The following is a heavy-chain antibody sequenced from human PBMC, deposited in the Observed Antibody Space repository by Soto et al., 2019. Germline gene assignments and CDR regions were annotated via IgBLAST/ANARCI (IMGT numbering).Heavy chain of an antibody. D-gene: IGHD3-9*01. CDR1: GFTFSGYS. CDR3: VREDILGVRSFDY. Sequence: GGSLRLSCAASGFTFSGYSVNWVRQAPGKGLEWVSYISSGSKTIYYADSVKGRFIVSRDNAKNSQYLQMNSLRDEDTAVYYCVREDILGVRSFDYWGQGTMVTVSS. J-gene: IGHJ4*02. V-gene: IGHV3-48*02. CDR2: ISSGSKTI.